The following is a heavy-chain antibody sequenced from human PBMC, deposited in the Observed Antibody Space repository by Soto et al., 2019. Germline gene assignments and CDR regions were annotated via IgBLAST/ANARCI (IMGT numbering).Heavy chain of an antibody. CDR3: ARRYDILSHFEY. J-gene: IGHJ4*02. CDR1: GFTFSSYA. CDR2: ISCSGGST. D-gene: IGHD3-9*01. Sequence: EVQLLESGGGLVQPGGSLRLSCATSGFTFSSYAMSWVRQAPGKGLEWVSPISCSGGSTYYADSVKGRFTISRDNSKNTLYLQMNSLRAAEPAVYYCARRYDILSHFEYWGPGNVVNVSS. V-gene: IGHV3-23*01.